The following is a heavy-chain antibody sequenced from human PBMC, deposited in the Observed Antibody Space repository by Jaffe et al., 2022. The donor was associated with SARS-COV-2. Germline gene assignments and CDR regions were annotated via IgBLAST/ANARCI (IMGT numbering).Heavy chain of an antibody. CDR3: VWETRPGVFGS. CDR2: IKSKAGGGTT. Sequence: EVQLVESGGGLVKPGGSLRLSCAASGFPFNDAWMNWVRQAPGKGLELIGHIKSKAGGGTTDYAAPVKGRFTISRDDSKNTLYLQMNSLKTEDTAVYHCVWETRPGVFGSWGQGTLVTVSS. CDR1: GFPFNDAW. J-gene: IGHJ4*02. D-gene: IGHD3-16*01. V-gene: IGHV3-15*01.